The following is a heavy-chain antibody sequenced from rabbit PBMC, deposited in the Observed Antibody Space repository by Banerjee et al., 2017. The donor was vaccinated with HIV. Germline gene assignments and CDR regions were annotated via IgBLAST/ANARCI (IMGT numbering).Heavy chain of an antibody. J-gene: IGHJ4*01. Sequence: QEQLVESRGGLVKPGGSLKLSCTASRFPFSDKAVMCWVRQAPGKGLQWIACINAVTGKAVYATWAKGRFTFSKTSSTTVTLQMTSLTAADTATYFCARDGAGGSYFALWGQGTLVTVS. D-gene: IGHD8-1*01. V-gene: IGHV1S45*01. CDR2: INAVTGKA. CDR1: RFPFSDKAV. CDR3: ARDGAGGSYFAL.